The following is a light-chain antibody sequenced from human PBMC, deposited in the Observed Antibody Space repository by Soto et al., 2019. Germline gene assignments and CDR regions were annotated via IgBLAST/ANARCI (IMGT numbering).Light chain of an antibody. CDR3: QQYYDWPPT. CDR1: QSISSS. J-gene: IGKJ1*01. CDR2: GAS. V-gene: IGKV3-15*01. Sequence: EIVMTQSPATLSVSPGERATLSCRASQSISSSLAWYQQKPGQAPRLLIHGASTRATSNPGRFSGGGSGAEFTLTISSLQSEDFALYYCQQYYDWPPTFGQGTKVDIK.